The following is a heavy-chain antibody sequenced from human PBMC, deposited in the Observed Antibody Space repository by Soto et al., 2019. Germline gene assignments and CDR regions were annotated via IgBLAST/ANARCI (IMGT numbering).Heavy chain of an antibody. CDR2: ISAYNGNT. CDR3: ARDEAGDSGSYYASDY. J-gene: IGHJ4*02. Sequence: QVQLVQSGAEVKKPGASVKVSCKASGYTFTSYGISWVRQAPGQGLEWMGWISAYNGNTNYAQKLQGRVTMTTDTXTXXAYMELRSLRSDATAGYYCARDEAGDSGSYYASDYWGQGALVTVSS. CDR1: GYTFTSYG. D-gene: IGHD1-26*01. V-gene: IGHV1-18*01.